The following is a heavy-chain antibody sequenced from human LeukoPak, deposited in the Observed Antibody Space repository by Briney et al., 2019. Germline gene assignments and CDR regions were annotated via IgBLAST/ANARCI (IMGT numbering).Heavy chain of an antibody. CDR2: INPTGGST. CDR3: ARTAARRFDY. D-gene: IGHD6-6*01. J-gene: IGHJ4*02. CDR1: GYTFPSYF. V-gene: IGHV1-46*01. Sequence: ASVTVSCKASGYTFPSYFMHWVRQAPGQGLEWMGIINPTGGSTTYAQKFQGRVTMTRDTSTSTVYMELSSLRSDDTAVYYCARTAARRFDYWGQGTLVTVSS.